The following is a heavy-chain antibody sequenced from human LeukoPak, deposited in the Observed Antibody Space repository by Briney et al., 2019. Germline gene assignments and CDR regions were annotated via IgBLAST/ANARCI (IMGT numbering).Heavy chain of an antibody. V-gene: IGHV3-23*01. CDR3: AKVPRGGGSGYFFDF. CDR2: MSGSGGST. Sequence: TGGSLRLSCAASGFTFYSYAMSWVRQAPGKGLEWVSLMSGSGGSTYYADSVKGRFTISRDNSQNTLYLQMNSLRAEDTAVYYCAKVPRGGGSGYFFDFWGQGTLVAVSS. J-gene: IGHJ4*02. D-gene: IGHD3-22*01. CDR1: GFTFYSYA.